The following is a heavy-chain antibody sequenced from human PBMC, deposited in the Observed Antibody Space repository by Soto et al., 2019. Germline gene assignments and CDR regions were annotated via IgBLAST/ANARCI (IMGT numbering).Heavy chain of an antibody. CDR2: IWYDGSNK. CDR3: ARGASPPPYYYDSSGFNY. D-gene: IGHD3-22*01. Sequence: QVQLVESGGGVVQPGRSLRLSCAASGFTFSSYGMQWVRQAPGKGLEWVAVIWYDGSNKYYADSVKGRFTISRENSKNTLYLQMNSLRAEDTAVYYCARGASPPPYYYDSSGFNYWGQGTLVTVSS. CDR1: GFTFSSYG. V-gene: IGHV3-33*01. J-gene: IGHJ4*02.